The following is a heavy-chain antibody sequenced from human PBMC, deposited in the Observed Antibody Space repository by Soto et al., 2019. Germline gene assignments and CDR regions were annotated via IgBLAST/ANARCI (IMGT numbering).Heavy chain of an antibody. D-gene: IGHD2-21*02. CDR1: GLTFSSYA. V-gene: IGHV3-23*01. CDR3: AKGNIVVVTDNWFDP. Sequence: EVQLLESGGGLVQPGGSLRLSCAASGLTFSSYAMSWVRQAPGKGLEWVSGIGGSGGSTNYADSGKGRFTISRDNSKSTLFLQMDSLRAEDTAVYYCAKGNIVVVTDNWFDPWGQGTLVTVSS. CDR2: IGGSGGST. J-gene: IGHJ5*02.